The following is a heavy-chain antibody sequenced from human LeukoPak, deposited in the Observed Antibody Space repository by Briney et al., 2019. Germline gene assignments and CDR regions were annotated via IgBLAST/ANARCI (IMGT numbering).Heavy chain of an antibody. CDR1: GGSISSYY. D-gene: IGHD5-12*01. CDR3: ARGDDYKSTLFDY. V-gene: IGHV4-59*13. Sequence: PSETLSLTCTVSGGSISSYYWNWIRQPPEKGLEWIGYIYYRGSTKYNPSLKSRVTISVDTSKNQFSLKLSSATATDTAMYYCARGDDYKSTLFDYWGQGTLVTVSS. CDR2: IYYRGST. J-gene: IGHJ4*02.